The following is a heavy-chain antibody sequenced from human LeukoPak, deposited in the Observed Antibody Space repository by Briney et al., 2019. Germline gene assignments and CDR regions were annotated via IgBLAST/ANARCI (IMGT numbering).Heavy chain of an antibody. CDR1: GFTFSDYY. CDR3: ARDSNLVNYYGSGGYYRAYGMDV. CDR2: INSSGSTI. D-gene: IGHD3-10*01. J-gene: IGHJ6*02. V-gene: IGHV3-11*01. Sequence: GGYLSRYCSAYGFTFSDYYMSWLRQGPGKGLEWVSYINSSGSTIYYADYGRGRFTMSRANTKNYLDLPMNSLRAEDTAVYYCARDSNLVNYYGSGGYYRAYGMDVWGQGTTVTVSS.